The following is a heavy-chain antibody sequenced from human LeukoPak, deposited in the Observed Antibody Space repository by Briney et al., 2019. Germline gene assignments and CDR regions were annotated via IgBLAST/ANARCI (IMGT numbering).Heavy chain of an antibody. Sequence: PSETLSLTCAVYGGSFSGYYWSWIRQPPGKGLEWIGEINHSGSTNYNPSLKSRVTISVDTSKNQFSLKLSSVTAADTAVYYCARGKQHLVFPDYWGQGTLVTVSS. CDR1: GGSFSGYY. V-gene: IGHV4-34*01. D-gene: IGHD6-13*01. CDR3: ARGKQHLVFPDY. J-gene: IGHJ4*02. CDR2: INHSGST.